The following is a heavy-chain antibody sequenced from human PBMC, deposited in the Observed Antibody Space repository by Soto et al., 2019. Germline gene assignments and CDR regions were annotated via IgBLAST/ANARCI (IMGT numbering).Heavy chain of an antibody. J-gene: IGHJ4*02. D-gene: IGHD4-17*01. Sequence: PSETLSLTCTVSGGSISSGNYYWSRIRQPPGKGLEWIGFISYSGTTHYSASLRSRVSISVDTSKNQFSLDLSSVTAADTAVYYCATMGTPVTGLYYFDYWGQGTLVTVSS. CDR3: ATMGTPVTGLYYFDY. V-gene: IGHV4-30-4*01. CDR2: ISYSGTT. CDR1: GGSISSGNYY.